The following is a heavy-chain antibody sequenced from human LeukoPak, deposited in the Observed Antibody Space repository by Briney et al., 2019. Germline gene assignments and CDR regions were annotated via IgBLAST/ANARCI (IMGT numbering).Heavy chain of an antibody. CDR1: GYTFTSYD. V-gene: IGHV1-8*01. J-gene: IGHJ4*02. CDR3: ARGRRVRGPRGGFDY. Sequence: ASVKVSCKASGYTFTSYDINWVRQATGQGLEWMGWMNPNSGNTGYAQKFQGRVTTTRNTSISTAFMELSSLRSEDTAVYYCARGRRVRGPRGGFDYWGQGTLVTVSP. CDR2: MNPNSGNT. D-gene: IGHD3-10*01.